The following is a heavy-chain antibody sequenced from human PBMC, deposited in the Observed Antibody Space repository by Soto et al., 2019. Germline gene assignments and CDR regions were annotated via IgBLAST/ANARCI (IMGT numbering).Heavy chain of an antibody. D-gene: IGHD3-10*01. V-gene: IGHV3-23*01. J-gene: IGHJ4*02. CDR3: AKPYYSGSVSYGGLDY. CDR1: GFPFSSYG. CDR2: ISAGGDGT. Sequence: PGGSLRLSCAVSGFPFSSYGMHWVRQAPGKGLEWVSAISAGGDGTYCADSVKGRFTISRDNSKNTLYLQMNSLRAEDTAVYYCAKPYYSGSVSYGGLDYWAQGT.